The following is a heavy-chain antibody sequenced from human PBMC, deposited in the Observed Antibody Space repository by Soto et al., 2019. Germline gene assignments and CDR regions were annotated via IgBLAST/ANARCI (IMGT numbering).Heavy chain of an antibody. D-gene: IGHD6-13*01. CDR2: ISGNSGAI. Sequence: PGGSLRLSCAASGFTFNDYSMHWVRQAPGKGLEWVSGISGNSGAIGYAESAKGRFTISRDNAKNSLHLQMNSLRAEDSASYYCAKGSAAAGGKIGYFDYWGQGTVVTVSS. J-gene: IGHJ4*02. V-gene: IGHV3-9*01. CDR1: GFTFNDYS. CDR3: AKGSAAAGGKIGYFDY.